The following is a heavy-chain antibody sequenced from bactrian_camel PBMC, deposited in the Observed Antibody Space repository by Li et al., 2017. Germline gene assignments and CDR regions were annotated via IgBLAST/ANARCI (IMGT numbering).Heavy chain of an antibody. CDR3: GANKGAPCVGGYWTSNGRVGY. V-gene: IGHV3S55*01. Sequence: HVQLVESGGGSVQAGGSLRLSCAHSGHPSSRHCMGWFRQAPGKAREGIAGIRRNGDAYYADSVKGRFAVSQDNAKNTIHLQMANLKPEDTAMYYCGANKGAPCVGGYWTSNGRVGYWGRGTQVTVS. CDR2: IRRNGDA. CDR1: GHPSSRHC. J-gene: IGHJ4*01. D-gene: IGHD1*01.